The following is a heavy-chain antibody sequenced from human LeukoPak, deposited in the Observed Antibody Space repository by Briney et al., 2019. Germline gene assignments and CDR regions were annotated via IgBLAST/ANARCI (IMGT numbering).Heavy chain of an antibody. D-gene: IGHD2-2*01. CDR3: ARDKYCSDTNCYGTSFEY. Sequence: PGRSLRLSCAASGFTFSSYSMNWVRQAPGKGLEWVSYISSSSSRIYYADSVKGRFIVSRDNAKNSLFLQMNSLSDEDTAVYYCARDKYCSDTNCYGTSFEYWGQGTLVTVSS. CDR1: GFTFSSYS. V-gene: IGHV3-48*02. J-gene: IGHJ4*02. CDR2: ISSSSSRI.